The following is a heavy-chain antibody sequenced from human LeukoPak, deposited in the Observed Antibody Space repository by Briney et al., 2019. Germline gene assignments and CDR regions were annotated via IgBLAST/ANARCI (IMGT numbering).Heavy chain of an antibody. CDR2: ISGSGGST. D-gene: IGHD3-10*01. J-gene: IGHJ4*02. CDR1: GFTFSSYA. CDR3: ATPKREWFGDSYYFDY. Sequence: PGGSLRLSCAASGFTFSSYAMSWVRQAPGKGLEWVSAISGSGGSTYYADSVKGRFTIPRDNSKNTLYLQMNSLRAEDTAVYYCATPKREWFGDSYYFDYWGQGTLVTVSS. V-gene: IGHV3-23*01.